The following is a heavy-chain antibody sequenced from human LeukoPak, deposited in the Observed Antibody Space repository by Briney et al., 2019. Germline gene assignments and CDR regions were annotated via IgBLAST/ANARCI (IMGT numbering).Heavy chain of an antibody. D-gene: IGHD3-9*01. CDR3: ARLITIPSPFFDY. V-gene: IGHV4-30-4*01. Sequence: SETLSLTCTVSGGSISSGDYYWSWIRQPPGKGLEWIGYIYYSGSTYYNPSLKSRVTISVDTSKNQFSLKLSSVTAADTAVYYCARLITIPSPFFDYWGQGTLVTVSS. CDR1: GGSISSGDYY. J-gene: IGHJ4*02. CDR2: IYYSGST.